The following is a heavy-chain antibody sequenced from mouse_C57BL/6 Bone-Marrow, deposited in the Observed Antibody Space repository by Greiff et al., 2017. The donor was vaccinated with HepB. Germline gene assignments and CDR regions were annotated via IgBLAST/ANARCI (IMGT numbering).Heavy chain of an antibody. D-gene: IGHD1-1*01. V-gene: IGHV1-69*01. J-gene: IGHJ2*01. CDR2: IDPSDSYT. CDR3: AGEGYGSSRYYFDY. Sequence: QVQLQQPGAELVMPGASVKLSCKASGYTFTSYWMHWVKQRPGQGLEWIGEIDPSDSYTNYNQKFKGKSTLTVDKSSSTAYMQLSSLTSEDSAVYYCAGEGYGSSRYYFDYWGQGTTLTVSS. CDR1: GYTFTSYW.